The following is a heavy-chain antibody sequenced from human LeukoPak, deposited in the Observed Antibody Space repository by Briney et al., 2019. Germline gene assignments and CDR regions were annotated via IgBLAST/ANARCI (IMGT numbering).Heavy chain of an antibody. Sequence: GGSLRLSCAASGFTFSSYGMHWVRQAPGKGLEWVAVIWYDGSNKYYADSVKGRFTISRDNSKNTLYLQMKSLRAEDTAVYYCARKDYDFWSGYYFYYYGMDVWGQGTTVTVSS. CDR2: IWYDGSNK. CDR3: ARKDYDFWSGYYFYYYGMDV. J-gene: IGHJ6*02. V-gene: IGHV3-33*01. CDR1: GFTFSSYG. D-gene: IGHD3-3*01.